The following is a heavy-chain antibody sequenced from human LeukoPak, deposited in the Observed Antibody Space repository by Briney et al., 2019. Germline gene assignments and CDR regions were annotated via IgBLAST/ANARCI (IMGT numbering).Heavy chain of an antibody. CDR2: IYYSGST. J-gene: IGHJ3*02. Sequence: PSETLSLTCTVSGGSISSYYWSWIRQPPGKGLEWIGYIYYSGSTNYNPSLKSRVTISADTSKNQFSLKLSSVTAADTAVYYCFGRGLDAFDIWGQGTMVTVSS. CDR1: GGSISSYY. CDR3: FGRGLDAFDI. D-gene: IGHD2-15*01. V-gene: IGHV4-59*01.